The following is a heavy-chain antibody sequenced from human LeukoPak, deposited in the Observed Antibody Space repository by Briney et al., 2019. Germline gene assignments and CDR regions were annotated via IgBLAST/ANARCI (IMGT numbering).Heavy chain of an antibody. J-gene: IGHJ4*02. CDR1: GFTFSSYA. CDR3: AKTISGWYYFDY. CDR2: ISYDGSNK. Sequence: SGGSLRLSCAPSGFTFSSYAMHWVRQAPGKGLEWVAVISYDGSNKYYADSVKGRFTISRDNSKNTLYLQMNSLRAEETAVYYCAKTISGWYYFDYWGQGTLVTVSS. V-gene: IGHV3-30-3*02. D-gene: IGHD6-19*01.